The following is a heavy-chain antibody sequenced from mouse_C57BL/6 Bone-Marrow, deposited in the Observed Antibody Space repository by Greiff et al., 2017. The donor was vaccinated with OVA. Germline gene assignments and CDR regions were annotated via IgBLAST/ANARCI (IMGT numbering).Heavy chain of an antibody. V-gene: IGHV2-9-1*01. CDR3: ARYGSRGYYYAMDY. Sequence: VQRVESGPGLVAPSPSLSITCTVSGFSLTSSAISWVRQPPGKGLEWLGVIWPGGGTNYNSALNSSLSISKDNSKSQVFLKMNSLRTDDTARYYCARYGSRGYYYAMDYWGQGTSVTVSS. CDR2: IWPGGGT. D-gene: IGHD1-1*01. CDR1: GFSLTSSA. J-gene: IGHJ4*01.